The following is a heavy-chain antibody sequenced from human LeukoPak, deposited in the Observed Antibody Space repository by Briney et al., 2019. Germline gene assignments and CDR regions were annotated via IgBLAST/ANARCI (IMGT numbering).Heavy chain of an antibody. J-gene: IGHJ6*02. CDR1: GFTFSSYW. CDR2: IKQDGSEK. CDR3: ARELPPYGDYGMDV. Sequence: GGSLRLSCAASGFTFSSYWMSWVRQAPGKGLEWVANIKQDGSEKYYVDSVKGRFTISRDNAKNSLYLQMNSLRAEDTAVYYCARELPPYGDYGMDVWGQGTTVTVSS. D-gene: IGHD4-17*01. V-gene: IGHV3-7*01.